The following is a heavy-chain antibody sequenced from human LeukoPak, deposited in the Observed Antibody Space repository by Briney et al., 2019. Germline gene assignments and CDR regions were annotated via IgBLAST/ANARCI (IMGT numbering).Heavy chain of an antibody. CDR2: IKQDGSEK. Sequence: TGGSLRLSCAASGFTFSSYWMSWVRQAPGKGLEWVANIKQDGSEKYHVDSVKGRFTISRDNAKNSLYLQMNSLRAEDTAVYYCARDYGYYYMDVWGKGTTVTVSS. D-gene: IGHD3-10*01. V-gene: IGHV3-7*01. CDR3: ARDYGYYYMDV. J-gene: IGHJ6*03. CDR1: GFTFSSYW.